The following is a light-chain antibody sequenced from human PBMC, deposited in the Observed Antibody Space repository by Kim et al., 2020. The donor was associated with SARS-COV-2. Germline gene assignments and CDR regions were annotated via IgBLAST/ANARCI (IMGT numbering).Light chain of an antibody. V-gene: IGLV3-19*01. CDR1: SLRSYY. CDR2: GKN. Sequence: ALGQTVRITCKGDSLRSYYASWYQQKPGQAPVLVIYGKNNRPSGIPDRFSGSSSGNTASLTITGAQAEDEADYYCNSRDSSSNHLVFGTGTKVTVL. J-gene: IGLJ1*01. CDR3: NSRDSSSNHLV.